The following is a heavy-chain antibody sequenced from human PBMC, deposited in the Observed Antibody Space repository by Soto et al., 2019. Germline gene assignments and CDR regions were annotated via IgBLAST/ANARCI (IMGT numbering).Heavy chain of an antibody. CDR3: ARAYCSSWWKHPCWFDP. CDR2: LNSNRGNT. Sequence: ASVKVSCKASGYTFTSYDINWLRQASGQGLEWMGWLNSNRGNTGHAQKFQGRVTMTRHTSTSTAYMELRSLRYEDTAVYCRARAYCSSWWKHPCWFDPWGQGTLVTVSS. V-gene: IGHV1-8*01. D-gene: IGHD6-13*01. CDR1: GYTFTSYD. J-gene: IGHJ5*02.